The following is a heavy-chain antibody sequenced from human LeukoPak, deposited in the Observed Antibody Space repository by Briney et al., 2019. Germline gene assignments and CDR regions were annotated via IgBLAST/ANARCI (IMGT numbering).Heavy chain of an antibody. V-gene: IGHV3-7*01. CDR1: GFTFSSYW. CDR3: ARDSSSWYKWFDP. Sequence: AGGSLRLSCAASGFTFSSYWMSWVRQAPGKGLEGVANIKQDGSEKYYVDSVKGRFTISRDNAKNSLYLQMNSLRAEDTAVYSCARDSSSWYKWFDPWGQGTLVTVSS. J-gene: IGHJ5*02. CDR2: IKQDGSEK. D-gene: IGHD6-13*01.